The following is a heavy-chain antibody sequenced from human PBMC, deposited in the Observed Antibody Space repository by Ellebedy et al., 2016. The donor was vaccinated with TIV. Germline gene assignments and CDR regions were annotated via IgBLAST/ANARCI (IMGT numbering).Heavy chain of an antibody. V-gene: IGHV4-39*02. J-gene: IGHJ4*02. CDR3: ARGSTTGTMVLFD. CDR1: GGSISSSRYY. Sequence: SETLSLTXTVSGGSISSSRYYWGWIRQPPGKGLEWIGSIYYSGTTYYNPSLKSRLTISIDTSRNQFSLRLSSVTAADTAMYYCARGSTTGTMVLFDWGQGTLVTVSS. CDR2: IYYSGTT. D-gene: IGHD1-1*01.